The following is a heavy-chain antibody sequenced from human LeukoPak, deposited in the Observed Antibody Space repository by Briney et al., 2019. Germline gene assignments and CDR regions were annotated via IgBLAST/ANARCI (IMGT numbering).Heavy chain of an antibody. CDR1: GFTFSTYG. CDR2: ISRSSTFI. J-gene: IGHJ1*01. V-gene: IGHV3-21*01. D-gene: IGHD3-22*01. CDR3: AKDDSSGLISLGTFQH. Sequence: GGSLGLSCAVSGFTFSTYGMSWVRQAPGKGLEWVSSISRSSTFIYYADSVKGRFTISRDNAKNSLFLQMNSLRAEDTAVYYCAKDDSSGLISLGTFQHWGQGTLVTVSS.